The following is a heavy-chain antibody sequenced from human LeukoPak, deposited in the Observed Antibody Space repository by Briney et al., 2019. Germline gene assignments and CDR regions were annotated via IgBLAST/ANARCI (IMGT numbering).Heavy chain of an antibody. CDR2: VHVTRST. CDR1: GDSITSGDYY. J-gene: IGHJ4*02. Sequence: SETLSLTCTVSGDSITSGDYYWSWVRQPAGKGREWIGRVHVTRSTASIPPLKSRVTMSVDTSSDFFSLNLTSVTATDTAVYYCARTARDGNMYYFDSWGQGSLVTVSS. D-gene: IGHD5-24*01. V-gene: IGHV4-61*02. CDR3: ARTARDGNMYYFDS.